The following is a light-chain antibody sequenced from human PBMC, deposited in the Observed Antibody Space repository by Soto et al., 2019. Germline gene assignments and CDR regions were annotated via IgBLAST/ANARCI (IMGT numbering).Light chain of an antibody. CDR1: SSNIGAGYD. CDR3: QSYDSSLSGSHVV. Sequence: QSVLTQPPSVSGAPGQRVTISCTGSSSNIGAGYDVHWYQQLPGTAPKLLIYGNSNRPSGVPDRFSGSKSGTSASLAITGLQAEDEADYYGQSYDSSLSGSHVVFGGGTKVTVL. V-gene: IGLV1-40*01. CDR2: GNS. J-gene: IGLJ2*01.